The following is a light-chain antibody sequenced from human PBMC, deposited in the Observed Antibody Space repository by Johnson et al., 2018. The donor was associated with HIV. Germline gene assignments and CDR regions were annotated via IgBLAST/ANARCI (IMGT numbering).Light chain of an antibody. Sequence: QSVLTQPPSVSAAPGQKVTISCSGSSSNIGNNYVSWYQQLPGTAPKLLIYDNNKRPSGIPDRFSGSKSGTSATLGITGLQTGDEADYYCGTWDSSLSAGLFGTGTQVTVL. CDR3: GTWDSSLSAGL. CDR2: DNN. V-gene: IGLV1-51*01. CDR1: SSNIGNNY. J-gene: IGLJ1*01.